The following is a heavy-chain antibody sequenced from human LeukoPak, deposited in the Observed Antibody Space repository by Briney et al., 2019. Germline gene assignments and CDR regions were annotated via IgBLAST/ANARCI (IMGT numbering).Heavy chain of an antibody. Sequence: GGSLRLSCAASGFNFNTFWMTWVRQAPGKGLEWVANIKEDGSEEYYVDSVKGRFTISRDNSKNTLYLQMNSLRAEDTAVYYCARDLRTDYGDYYYYGMDVWGQGTTVTVSS. CDR2: IKEDGSEE. CDR1: GFNFNTFW. V-gene: IGHV3-7*01. J-gene: IGHJ6*02. D-gene: IGHD4-17*01. CDR3: ARDLRTDYGDYYYYGMDV.